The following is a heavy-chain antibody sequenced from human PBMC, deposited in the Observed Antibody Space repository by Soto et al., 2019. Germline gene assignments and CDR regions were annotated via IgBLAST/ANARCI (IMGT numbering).Heavy chain of an antibody. J-gene: IGHJ4*02. V-gene: IGHV4-59*11. CDR3: ARVRSSGWSPDY. CDR1: GGSISGHY. D-gene: IGHD6-19*01. CDR2: IFYSGST. Sequence: PSETLSLTCTVSGGSISGHYWIWIRQSPGKGLEWIGYIFYSGSTNYNPSLKSRVTLSADTSKNQSSLRLSSVTAADTAVYYCARVRSSGWSPDYWGQAILLTVS.